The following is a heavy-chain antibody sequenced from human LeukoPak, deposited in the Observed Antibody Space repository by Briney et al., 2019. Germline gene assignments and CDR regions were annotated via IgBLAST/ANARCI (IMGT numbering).Heavy chain of an antibody. CDR1: GGSISSYY. Sequence: PSETLSLTCTVSGGSISSYYWSWMRQPAGKGLEWIGRVYTSGSIYYNPSLTSRVTMSVDTSKNHFYLKLSSVTAADTAVYYCAGETGTRLDRVYSYYMDVWGKGTTVTVSS. V-gene: IGHV4-4*07. CDR2: VYTSGSI. CDR3: AGETGTRLDRVYSYYMDV. D-gene: IGHD1-1*01. J-gene: IGHJ6*03.